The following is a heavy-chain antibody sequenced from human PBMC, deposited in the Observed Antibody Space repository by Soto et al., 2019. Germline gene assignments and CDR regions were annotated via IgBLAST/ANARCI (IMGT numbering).Heavy chain of an antibody. V-gene: IGHV3-23*01. J-gene: IGHJ4*02. D-gene: IGHD6-13*01. Sequence: PGGSLRLSCAASGFTFSSYAMSWVRQAPGKGLEWVSAISGSGGSTYYADSVKGRFTISRDNSKNTLYLQMNSLRAEATAVYYCAKDLQATELSSSWLSYSMIDYRGQGTLVTGSS. CDR3: AKDLQATELSSSWLSYSMIDY. CDR1: GFTFSSYA. CDR2: ISGSGGST.